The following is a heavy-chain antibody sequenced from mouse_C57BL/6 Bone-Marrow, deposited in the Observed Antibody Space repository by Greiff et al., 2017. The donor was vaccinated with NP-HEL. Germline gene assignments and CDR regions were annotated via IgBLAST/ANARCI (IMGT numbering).Heavy chain of an antibody. CDR2: IDPSDSYT. CDR1: GYTFTSYW. CDR3: ARAPY. V-gene: IGHV1-69*01. Sequence: VQLKQPGAELVMPGASVKLSCKASGYTFTSYWMHWVKQRPGQGLEWIGEIDPSDSYTNYNQKFKGKSTLTVDKSSSTAYMQLSSLTSEDSAVYYCARAPYWGQGTLVTVSA. J-gene: IGHJ3*01.